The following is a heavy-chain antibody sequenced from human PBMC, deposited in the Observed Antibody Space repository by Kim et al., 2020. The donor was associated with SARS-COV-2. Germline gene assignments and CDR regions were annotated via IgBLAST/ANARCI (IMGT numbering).Heavy chain of an antibody. Sequence: GGSLRLSCAASGFTFRSYWMSWVRQAPGKGLEWVAHISQDGSVKFYADSVKGRITISRDNAKNSLYLQMDSLRAEDTAVYYCANSIGYAFVYWGQGTMVT. J-gene: IGHJ4*02. CDR3: ANSIGYAFVY. CDR2: ISQDGSVK. V-gene: IGHV3-7*03. CDR1: GFTFRSYW. D-gene: IGHD2-15*01.